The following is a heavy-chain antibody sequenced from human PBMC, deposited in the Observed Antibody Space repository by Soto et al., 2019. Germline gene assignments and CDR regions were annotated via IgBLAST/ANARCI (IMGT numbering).Heavy chain of an antibody. CDR2: IIPILGIA. D-gene: IGHD1-26*01. J-gene: IGHJ4*02. CDR1: GGTFSSYT. CDR3: ASDDRGIVGATTPSGY. V-gene: IGHV1-69*02. Sequence: QVQLVQSGAEVKKPGSSVKVSCKASGGTFSSYTISWVRQAPGQGLEWMGRIIPILGIANYAQKLQGRVTITADKSTSTAYMELSSLRSEDTAVYYCASDDRGIVGATTPSGYWGQGTLVTVSS.